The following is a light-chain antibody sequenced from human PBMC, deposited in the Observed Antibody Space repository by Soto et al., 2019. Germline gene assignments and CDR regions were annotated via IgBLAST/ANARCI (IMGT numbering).Light chain of an antibody. CDR2: DVT. J-gene: IGLJ2*01. V-gene: IGLV2-14*01. Sequence: QSALTQPASVSGSPGQSITISCTGTSSDIGAYNYVSWYQQHPGKAPKLLIYDVTYRPSGVSDRFSGSKSGNTASLTISGIQAEDEADYFCNSYATGTTPFGGGTKVTVL. CDR3: NSYATGTTP. CDR1: SSDIGAYNY.